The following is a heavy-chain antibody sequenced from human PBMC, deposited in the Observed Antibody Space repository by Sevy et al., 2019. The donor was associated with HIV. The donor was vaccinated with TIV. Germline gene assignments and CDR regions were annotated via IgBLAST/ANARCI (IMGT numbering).Heavy chain of an antibody. V-gene: IGHV5-51*01. J-gene: IGHJ4*02. CDR1: GYSFTSYW. Sequence: GESLKISCKGSGYSFTSYWIGWVRQMPRKGLEWMRIIYPGHSDTRYSPSLQGQVTISADKSISTAYLQWSSLKASDTAMYYCARQETLGSSAYGDYYFDYWGQGTLVTVSS. CDR3: ARQETLGSSAYGDYYFDY. CDR2: IYPGHSDT. D-gene: IGHD6-6*01.